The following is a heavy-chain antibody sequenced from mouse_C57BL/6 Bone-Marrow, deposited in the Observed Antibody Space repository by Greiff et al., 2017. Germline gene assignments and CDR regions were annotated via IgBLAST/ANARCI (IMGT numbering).Heavy chain of an antibody. CDR3: SSLDYCGSSSWFAY. CDR1: GYTFTGYW. CDR2: ILPGSGST. Sequence: QVQLKQSGAELMKPGASVKLSCKASGYTFTGYWMQWVKQRPGHGLEWIGEILPGSGSTNYNEKFKGKATFTADKSSNTAYMQLSSLTTEDSAISYCSSLDYCGSSSWFAYWGQGTLVTVSA. V-gene: IGHV1-9*01. J-gene: IGHJ3*01. D-gene: IGHD1-1*01.